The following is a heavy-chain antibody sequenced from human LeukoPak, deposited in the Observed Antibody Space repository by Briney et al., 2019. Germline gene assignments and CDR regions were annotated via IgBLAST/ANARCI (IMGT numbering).Heavy chain of an antibody. V-gene: IGHV4-59*01. CDR2: IYYSGST. Sequence: SETLSLTCTVSGGSISSFYWSWIRQPPGKGLEWIGYIYYSGSTNYNPSLKSRVTISVDTSKNQFSLKLSSVTAADTAVYYCARLYYYDSNDWFDPWGQGTLVTVSS. CDR1: GGSISSFY. J-gene: IGHJ5*02. D-gene: IGHD3-22*01. CDR3: ARLYYYDSNDWFDP.